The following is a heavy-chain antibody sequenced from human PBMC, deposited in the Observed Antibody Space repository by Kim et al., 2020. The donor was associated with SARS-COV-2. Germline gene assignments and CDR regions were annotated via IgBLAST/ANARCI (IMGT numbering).Heavy chain of an antibody. CDR3: ARDSSSSLGYYYGMDV. CDR2: IYYSGST. CDR1: GGSISSSSYY. Sequence: SETLSLTCTVSGGSISSSSYYWGWIRQPPGKGLEWIGSIYYSGSTYYNPSLKSRVTISVDTSKNQFSLKLSSVTAADTAVYYCARDSSSSLGYYYGMDV. V-gene: IGHV4-39*07. D-gene: IGHD6-13*01. J-gene: IGHJ6*01.